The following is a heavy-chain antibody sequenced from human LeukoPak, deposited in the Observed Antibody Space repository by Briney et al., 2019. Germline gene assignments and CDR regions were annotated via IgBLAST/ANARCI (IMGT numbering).Heavy chain of an antibody. D-gene: IGHD2-8*01. CDR1: GFTFSSYE. CDR3: ARGFTRVTNRDDY. CDR2: ISSSGSTI. V-gene: IGHV3-48*03. J-gene: IGHJ4*02. Sequence: PGGSLRLSCAASGFTFSSYEMNWVRQAPGKGLEWVSYISSSGSTIYYADSVKGRFTISRDNAKNSLYLQMNSLRAEDTAVYYCARGFTRVTNRDDYWGQGTLVTVSS.